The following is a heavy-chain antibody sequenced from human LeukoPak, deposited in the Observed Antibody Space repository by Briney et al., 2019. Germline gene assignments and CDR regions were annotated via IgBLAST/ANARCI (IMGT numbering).Heavy chain of an antibody. J-gene: IGHJ4*02. CDR3: ASTGIFFDY. Sequence: PSETLSLTFTVSGGSISSGDYYWSCIRQPPVKGLEWTVYIYSSGSTYYTPSLQSQVTISVDTSKHQFSLKLSSVTAGDTAVYYCASTGIFFDYWGQGTLVSVSS. D-gene: IGHD3-9*01. CDR2: IYSSGST. V-gene: IGHV4-30-4*08. CDR1: GGSISSGDYY.